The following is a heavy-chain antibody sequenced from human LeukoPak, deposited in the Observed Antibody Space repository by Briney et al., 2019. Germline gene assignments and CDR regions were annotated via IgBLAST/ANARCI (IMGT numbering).Heavy chain of an antibody. V-gene: IGHV3-23*01. Sequence: GGSLRLSCAASGFTFSNYAMSWVRQAPGKGLEWVSAILGSGGSTYYADSVKGRFTVSRDNSKSTLYLQMNSLRAEDTAVYYCAKDHDYYDSSGYYPTFDYWGQGTLVTVSS. CDR1: GFTFSNYA. J-gene: IGHJ4*02. CDR3: AKDHDYYDSSGYYPTFDY. D-gene: IGHD3-22*01. CDR2: ILGSGGST.